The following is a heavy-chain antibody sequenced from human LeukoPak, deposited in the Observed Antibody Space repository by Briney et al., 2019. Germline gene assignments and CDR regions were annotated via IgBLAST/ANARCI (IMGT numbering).Heavy chain of an antibody. J-gene: IGHJ4*02. CDR1: GGSFSGYY. CDR3: ARDGTVTTLPPSYFDY. Sequence: SETLSLTCAVYGGSFSGYYWSWIRQPPGKGLEWIGEINHSGSTNYNPSLKSRVTISVDTSKNQFSLKLSSVTAADTAVYYCARDGTVTTLPPSYFDYWGQGTLVTVSS. CDR2: INHSGST. V-gene: IGHV4-34*01. D-gene: IGHD4-17*01.